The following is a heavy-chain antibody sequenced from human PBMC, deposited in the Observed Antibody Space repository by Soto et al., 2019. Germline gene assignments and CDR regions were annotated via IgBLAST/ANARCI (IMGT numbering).Heavy chain of an antibody. D-gene: IGHD3-16*02. CDR3: ARDATHMITFGGVIVNFDY. V-gene: IGHV1-18*04. Sequence: ASVKVSCKASGYTFTSYGISWVRQAPGQGLEWMGWISAYNGNTNYAQKLQGRVTMTTDTSTSTAYMELRSLRSDDTAVYYCARDATHMITFGGVIVNFDYWGQGTLVTVSS. CDR2: ISAYNGNT. CDR1: GYTFTSYG. J-gene: IGHJ4*02.